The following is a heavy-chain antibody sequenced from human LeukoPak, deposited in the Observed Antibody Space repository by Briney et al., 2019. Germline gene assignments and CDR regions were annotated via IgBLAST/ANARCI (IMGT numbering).Heavy chain of an antibody. CDR2: IYYSGSP. Sequence: PSETLSLTCAVSGGSISSGGYPWSWIRQPPGKGLEWIGYIYYSGSPYYNPSLKRRVTISVDTSKNQFSLKLSSVTAADTAVYYCARGGVTTMFGYWGQGTLVTVSS. V-gene: IGHV4-30-4*07. J-gene: IGHJ4*02. CDR3: ARGGVTTMFGY. D-gene: IGHD4-17*01. CDR1: GGSISSGGYP.